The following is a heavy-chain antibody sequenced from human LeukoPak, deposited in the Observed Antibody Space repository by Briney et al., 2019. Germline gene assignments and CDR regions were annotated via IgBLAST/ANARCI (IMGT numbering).Heavy chain of an antibody. CDR2: INHSGST. Sequence: SETLSLTCAVYGGSFSGYYWSWIRQPPGKELEWIGEINHSGSTNYNPSLKSRVTISVDTSKNQFSLKLSSVTAADTAVYYCARGLRRRVTTRDAFDIWGQGTMVTVSS. CDR1: GGSFSGYY. J-gene: IGHJ3*02. D-gene: IGHD4-17*01. CDR3: ARGLRRRVTTRDAFDI. V-gene: IGHV4-34*01.